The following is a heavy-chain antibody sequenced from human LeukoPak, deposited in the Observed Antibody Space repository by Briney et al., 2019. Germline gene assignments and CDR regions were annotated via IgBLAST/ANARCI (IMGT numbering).Heavy chain of an antibody. V-gene: IGHV3-30-3*01. D-gene: IGHD3-16*01. CDR1: GFTFSSYA. CDR2: ISYDGSNK. Sequence: GRSLRLSCAASGFTFSSYAMHWVRQAPGKGLEWVAVISYDGSNKYYADSVKGRFTISRDNSKNTLYLQMNGLRAEDTAVYYCAREIGLDYFDYWGQGTLVTVSS. J-gene: IGHJ4*02. CDR3: AREIGLDYFDY.